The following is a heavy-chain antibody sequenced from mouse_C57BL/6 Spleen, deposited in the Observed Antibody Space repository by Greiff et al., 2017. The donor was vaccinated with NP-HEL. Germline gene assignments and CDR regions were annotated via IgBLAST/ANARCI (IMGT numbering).Heavy chain of an antibody. V-gene: IGHV10-1*01. J-gene: IGHJ1*03. CDR1: GFTFNTYA. D-gene: IGHD2-3*01. CDR3: MRHDGYRWYFDV. CDR2: ISSESNNYAS. Sequence: EVKLVESGGGLVKPKGSLKLSCAASGFTFNTYAMNWVRQTPGKGLEWVARISSESNNYASYYADSVKDRFTITRDDSETMYFIQSNNMKTEDTVKYCCMRHDGYRWYFDVWGTGTTVTVSS.